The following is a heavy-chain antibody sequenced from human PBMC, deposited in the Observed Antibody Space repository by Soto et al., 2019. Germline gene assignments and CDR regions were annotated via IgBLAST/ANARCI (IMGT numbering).Heavy chain of an antibody. J-gene: IGHJ4*02. D-gene: IGHD3-9*01. Sequence: QVQLVQSGAEVKKPGSSVKVSCKASGGTFSSYTISWVRQAPGQGLEWMGRIIPILGIANYAQKFQGRVTITADKSTSTAYMELSSLRSEDTAVYYCASEGITIFRGFDYWGQGTLVTVSS. CDR2: IIPILGIA. CDR3: ASEGITIFRGFDY. V-gene: IGHV1-69*02. CDR1: GGTFSSYT.